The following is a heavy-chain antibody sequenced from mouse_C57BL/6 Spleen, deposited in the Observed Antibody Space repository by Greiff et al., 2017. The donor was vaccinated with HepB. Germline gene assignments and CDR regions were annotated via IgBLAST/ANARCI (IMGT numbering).Heavy chain of an antibody. V-gene: IGHV1-55*01. CDR2: IYPGSGST. J-gene: IGHJ3*01. CDR3: ARRGNYLSWFAY. Sequence: VQLQQPGAELVKPGASVKMSCKASGYTFTSYWITWVKQRPGQGLEWIGDIYPGSGSTNYNEKFKSKATLTVDTSSSTAYMQLSSLTSEDSAVYYCARRGNYLSWFAYWGQGTLVTVSA. CDR1: GYTFTSYW. D-gene: IGHD2-1*01.